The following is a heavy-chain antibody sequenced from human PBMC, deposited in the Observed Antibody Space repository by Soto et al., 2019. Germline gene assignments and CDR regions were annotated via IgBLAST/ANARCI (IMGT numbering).Heavy chain of an antibody. CDR3: ARASSITRIYYYGMDV. CDR2: INPSGGST. CDR1: GYTFTSYY. J-gene: IGHJ6*02. Sequence: GASVKVSCKASGYTFTSYYMHWLRQAPGQGLEWMGIINPSGGSTSYAQKFQGRVTMTRDTSTSTVYMELSSLRSEDTAVYYCARASSITRIYYYGMDVWGQGTTVTVSS. V-gene: IGHV1-46*01. D-gene: IGHD3-22*01.